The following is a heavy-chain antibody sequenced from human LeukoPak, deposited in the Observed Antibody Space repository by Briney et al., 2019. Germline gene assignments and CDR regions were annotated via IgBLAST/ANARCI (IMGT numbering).Heavy chain of an antibody. D-gene: IGHD3-9*01. CDR3: AKRYYDIWAFDI. V-gene: IGHV3-30*02. Sequence: PGGSLRLSCAASRFTFSRYGMHWVRQAPGKGLEWVAFIGYDGNNKYYVDSVKGRFTISRDNSKNTLYMQMNSLRAEDTAVYYCAKRYYDIWAFDIWGQGTMVTVSS. CDR2: IGYDGNNK. J-gene: IGHJ3*02. CDR1: RFTFSRYG.